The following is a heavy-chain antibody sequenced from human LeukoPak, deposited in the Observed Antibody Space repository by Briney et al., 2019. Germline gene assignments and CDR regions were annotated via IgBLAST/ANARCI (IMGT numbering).Heavy chain of an antibody. D-gene: IGHD4-17*01. J-gene: IGHJ4*02. CDR2: ISAYNGNT. CDR1: GYTFTSYY. Sequence: ASVKVSCKASGYTFTSYYMHWVRQAPGQGLEWMGWISAYNGNTNYAQKLQGRVTMTTDTSTSTAYMELRSLRSDDTAVYYCARATVTRGGIQNFDYWGQGTLVTVSS. CDR3: ARATVTRGGIQNFDY. V-gene: IGHV1-18*04.